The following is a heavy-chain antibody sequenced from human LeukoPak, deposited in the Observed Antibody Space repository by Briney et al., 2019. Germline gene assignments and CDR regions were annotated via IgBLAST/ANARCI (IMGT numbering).Heavy chain of an antibody. J-gene: IGHJ4*02. CDR2: INHSGST. CDR1: GGSFSGYY. V-gene: IGHV4-34*01. CDR3: ARGTTLYSSSWYVGY. D-gene: IGHD6-13*01. Sequence: SETLSLTCAVYGGSFSGYYWSWIRQPPGKGLEWIGEINHSGSTNYNPSLKSRVTISVDTSKNQFSLKLSSVTAADTAVYYCARGTTLYSSSWYVGYWGQGTLVTVSS.